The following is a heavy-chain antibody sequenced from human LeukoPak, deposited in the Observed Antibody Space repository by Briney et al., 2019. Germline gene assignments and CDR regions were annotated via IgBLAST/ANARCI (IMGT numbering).Heavy chain of an antibody. D-gene: IGHD3-22*01. CDR1: GGSFSGYY. Sequence: PSETLSLTCAVYGGSFSGYYWSWIRQPPGKGLEWIGEINHSGSTNYNPSLKSRVTISVDTSKNQFSLKLSSVTAADTAVYYCARSSDYYHFDYWGQGTLVTVSS. CDR3: ARSSDYYHFDY. J-gene: IGHJ4*02. V-gene: IGHV4-34*01. CDR2: INHSGST.